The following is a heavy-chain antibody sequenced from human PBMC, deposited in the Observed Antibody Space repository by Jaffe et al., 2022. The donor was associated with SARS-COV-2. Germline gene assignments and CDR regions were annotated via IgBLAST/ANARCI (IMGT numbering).Heavy chain of an antibody. CDR1: GFTFTRSA. D-gene: IGHD3-22*01. Sequence: QTQLVQSGPEVKKPGTSVKVSCQASGFTFTRSAVQWVRQARGQRLEWIGWIVVDSGNTYYAQKFQERVTFTRDMSTNTAYMELSSLRSEDTAVYYCAAGKVVIGYYYMDVWGKGTTVTVSS. CDR2: IVVDSGNT. J-gene: IGHJ6*03. CDR3: AAGKVVIGYYYMDV. V-gene: IGHV1-58*01.